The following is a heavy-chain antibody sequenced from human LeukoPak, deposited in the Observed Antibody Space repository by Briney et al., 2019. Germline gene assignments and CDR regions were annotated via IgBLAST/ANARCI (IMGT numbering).Heavy chain of an antibody. D-gene: IGHD3-22*01. CDR1: GGSFSGYY. CDR3: ARASRITMIVVVITRDYYYYMDV. J-gene: IGHJ6*03. CDR2: ISHSGST. Sequence: PSETLSLTCAVYGGSFSGYYWSWIRQPPGKGLEWIGEISHSGSTNYNPSLKSRVTISVDTSKNQFSLKLSSVTAADTAVYYCARASRITMIVVVITRDYYYYMDVWGKGTTVTVSS. V-gene: IGHV4-34*01.